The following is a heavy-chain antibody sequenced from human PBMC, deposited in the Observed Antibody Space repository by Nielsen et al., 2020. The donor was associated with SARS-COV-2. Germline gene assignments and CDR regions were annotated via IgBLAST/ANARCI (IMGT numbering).Heavy chain of an antibody. V-gene: IGHV4-30-4*01. D-gene: IGHD3-9*01. CDR2: IYYNGNT. CDR1: VVSIGSGDFY. Sequence: SETLSLTCTVSVVSIGSGDFYWNWIRQPPGKGLEWIGNIYYNGNTNYNPSLRSRLTISVDTSKNQFSLKLSSVTAADTAVYYCTRGDGHYDRPLDSWGQGTLVTVSS. J-gene: IGHJ4*02. CDR3: TRGDGHYDRPLDS.